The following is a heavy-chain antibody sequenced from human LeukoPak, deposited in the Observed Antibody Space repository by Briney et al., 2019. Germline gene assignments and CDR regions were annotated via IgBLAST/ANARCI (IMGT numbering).Heavy chain of an antibody. CDR1: GFTFSNYS. CDR2: ISSRSSYI. J-gene: IGHJ4*02. Sequence: KPGGSLRLSCAASGFTFSNYSMDWVRQAPGKGLEWVSSISSRSSYIYYADSVKGRFTISRDNAKNSLYLQMNSLRAEDTAVYYCARQFIDYNILTGYYSYFDYWGQGTLVTVSS. D-gene: IGHD3-9*01. V-gene: IGHV3-21*01. CDR3: ARQFIDYNILTGYYSYFDY.